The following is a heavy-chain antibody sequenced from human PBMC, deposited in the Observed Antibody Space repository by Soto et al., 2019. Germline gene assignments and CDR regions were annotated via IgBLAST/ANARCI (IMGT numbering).Heavy chain of an antibody. Sequence: KQSQTLSLTCAVYGGSFSGYYWSWIRQPPGKGLEWIGEINHSGSTNYNPSLKSRVTISVDTSKNQFSLKLSSVTAADTAVYYCARGLRLIDYWGQGTLVTVSS. CDR3: ARGLRLIDY. V-gene: IGHV4-34*01. CDR1: GGSFSGYY. J-gene: IGHJ4*02. CDR2: INHSGST.